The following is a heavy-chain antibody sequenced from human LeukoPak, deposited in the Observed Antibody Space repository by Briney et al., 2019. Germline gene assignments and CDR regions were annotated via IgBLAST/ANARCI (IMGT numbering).Heavy chain of an antibody. CDR1: GFTFSDYH. Sequence: GGPLRLSCAASGFTFSDYHMTWIRQASGKGLEWVSYVSSSGTTIYYADSVKGRFTISRDNAKNSLYLQMNCLRAEDTAVYYCARDGAVAGIRNAFDIWGQGTMVTVSS. CDR2: VSSSGTTI. D-gene: IGHD6-19*01. V-gene: IGHV3-11*01. J-gene: IGHJ3*02. CDR3: ARDGAVAGIRNAFDI.